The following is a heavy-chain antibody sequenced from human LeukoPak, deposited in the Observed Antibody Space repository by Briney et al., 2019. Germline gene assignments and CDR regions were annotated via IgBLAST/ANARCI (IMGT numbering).Heavy chain of an antibody. Sequence: PGGSLRLSCAASGFTFSSYNMNWVRQAPGRGLEWVSSISSSSTYMFYADSVKGRFTISRDNAKNSLYLRMDSLRAEDTAVYYCARYSGTYRDYWGQGTLVNVSS. CDR2: ISSSSTYM. CDR1: GFTFSSYN. CDR3: ARYSGTYRDY. D-gene: IGHD1-26*01. V-gene: IGHV3-21*01. J-gene: IGHJ4*02.